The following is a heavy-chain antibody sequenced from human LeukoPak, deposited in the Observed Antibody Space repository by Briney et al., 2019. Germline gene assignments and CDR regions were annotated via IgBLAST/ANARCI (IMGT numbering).Heavy chain of an antibody. D-gene: IGHD4-17*01. CDR3: ARARRGGDYDSYFDY. J-gene: IGHJ4*02. CDR2: FDPEDGEM. Sequence: ASVKVSCKASGYTFAGYYMHWVRQAPGKGLEWMGGFDPEDGEMIYAQKFQGRVTMTEDTSTDTGYMELSSLRSDDTAVYYCARARRGGDYDSYFDYWGQGTLVTVSS. V-gene: IGHV1-24*01. CDR1: GYTFAGYY.